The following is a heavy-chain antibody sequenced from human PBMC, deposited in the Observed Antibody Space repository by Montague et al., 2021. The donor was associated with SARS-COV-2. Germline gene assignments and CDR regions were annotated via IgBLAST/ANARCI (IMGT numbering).Heavy chain of an antibody. CDR3: ARGMAQDGRWFDT. D-gene: IGHD5-24*01. CDR2: IFVDAST. V-gene: IGHV4-4*07. CDR1: GGSISSDY. J-gene: IGHJ5*02. Sequence: SETLSLTCTVSGGSISSDYWSWIRQPPGRGLVWIGLIFVDASTDYNPSLMSRFSLSGDTSKNQFSLKVTSVTAADTAIYYCARGMAQDGRWFDTWGQGTLVTVSS.